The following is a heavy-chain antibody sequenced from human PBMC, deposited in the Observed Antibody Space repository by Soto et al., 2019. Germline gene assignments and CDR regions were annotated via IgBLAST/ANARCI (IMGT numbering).Heavy chain of an antibody. CDR1: SGSFSGYY. CDR3: ARGRDFGDSPPRYFDL. J-gene: IGHJ2*01. V-gene: IGHV4-34*01. Sequence: QVQLQQWGTGLLKPSETLSLTCAVYSGSFSGYYWTWIRQPPGEGLEWIGEINHSGSTNYNSSLKSRFSISXXTXKXQFSLKVTSLTAADTAVYYCARGRDFGDSPPRYFDLWGRGTLVSVSS. D-gene: IGHD4-17*01. CDR2: INHSGST.